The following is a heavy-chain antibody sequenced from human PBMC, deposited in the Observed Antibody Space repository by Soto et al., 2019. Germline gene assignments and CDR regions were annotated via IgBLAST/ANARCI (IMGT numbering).Heavy chain of an antibody. J-gene: IGHJ4*02. V-gene: IGHV5-51*01. CDR3: ARRSCGSRSSTPSYFDY. CDR1: GCSFTSSW. CDR2: IYPGDSDT. D-gene: IGHD2-15*01. Sequence: LGESRQICCNGSGCSFTSSWNGWARQIIGKGLEWMGIIYPGDSDTRYSPSFQGQVTISADKSISNAYLQWSSLKASDTAMYYCARRSCGSRSSTPSYFDYWGQGTLVTVSS.